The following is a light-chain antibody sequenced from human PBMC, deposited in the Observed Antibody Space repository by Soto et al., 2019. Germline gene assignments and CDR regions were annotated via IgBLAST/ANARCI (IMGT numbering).Light chain of an antibody. CDR2: GAS. Sequence: EILLTQSPCTLYFSPWGRATLSCGASQSLSNSFLAWYQQKPGQTPRLLISGASIRATDIPDRFSGSGSGTDFTLTISRLEPEDFAVYFCQQYGRLPLSFGGGTKVDIK. V-gene: IGKV3-20*01. J-gene: IGKJ4*01. CDR1: QSLSNSF. CDR3: QQYGRLPLS.